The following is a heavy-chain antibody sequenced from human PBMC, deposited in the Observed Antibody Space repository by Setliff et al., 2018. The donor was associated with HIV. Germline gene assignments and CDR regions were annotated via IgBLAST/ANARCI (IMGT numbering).Heavy chain of an antibody. J-gene: IGHJ4*02. V-gene: IGHV3-15*01. CDR2: IKSKTDGGTT. CDR3: TTGGYDGIVDY. Sequence: GGSLRLSCAASGFTFTNAWMTWVRQVPGKGLEWVGRIKSKTDGGTTDYAAPVKGRFTISRDDSKNTLHLRMSSLKTEDTAMYYCTTGGYDGIVDYWGQGTQVTVSS. D-gene: IGHD5-12*01. CDR1: GFTFTNAW.